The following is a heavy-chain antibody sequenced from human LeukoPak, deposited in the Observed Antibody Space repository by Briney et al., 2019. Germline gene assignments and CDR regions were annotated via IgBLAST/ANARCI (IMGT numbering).Heavy chain of an antibody. V-gene: IGHV3-48*03. CDR1: GFTFSSYE. Sequence: PGGSLRLSCAASGFTFSSYEMNWVRQAPGKGLEWVSYISSSGSTIYYADSVKGRFTISRDNAKDSLYLQMNSLRAEDTAVYYCARDPLRLGELSLNYLDYWGQGTLVTVSS. D-gene: IGHD3-16*02. J-gene: IGHJ4*02. CDR2: ISSSGSTI. CDR3: ARDPLRLGELSLNYLDY.